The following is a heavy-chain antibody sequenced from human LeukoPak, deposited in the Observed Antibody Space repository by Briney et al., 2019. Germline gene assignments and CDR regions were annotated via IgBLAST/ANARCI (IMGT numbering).Heavy chain of an antibody. J-gene: IGHJ6*03. Sequence: PSETLSLTCTVSGGSISSSSYYWGWIRQPPGKGLEWIGSIYYSGSTYYNPSLKSRVTISVDTSKNQFSLKLSSVTAADTAVYYCAREPRYDFPYYYMDVWGKGTTVTISS. CDR3: AREPRYDFPYYYMDV. D-gene: IGHD1-1*01. CDR1: GGSISSSSYY. CDR2: IYYSGST. V-gene: IGHV4-39*07.